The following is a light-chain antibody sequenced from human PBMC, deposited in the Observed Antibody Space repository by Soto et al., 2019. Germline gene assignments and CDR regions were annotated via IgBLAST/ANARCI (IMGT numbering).Light chain of an antibody. CDR3: QQYGSSLIT. J-gene: IGKJ5*01. Sequence: EIVMTQSPATLSVSPGERATLSCRASQSVSSYLAWYQQKPGRAPRLLIYDASTRATRIPARFSGSGSGTDFTLTISRLEPEDFVVYYCQQYGSSLITFGQGTRLEIK. CDR2: DAS. CDR1: QSVSSY. V-gene: IGKV3-20*01.